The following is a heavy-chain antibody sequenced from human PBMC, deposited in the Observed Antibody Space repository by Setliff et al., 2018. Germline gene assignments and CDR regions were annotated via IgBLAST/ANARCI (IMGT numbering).Heavy chain of an antibody. CDR1: GFSFHDYG. J-gene: IGHJ6*03. D-gene: IGHD3-3*02. V-gene: IGHV3-20*04. CDR2: INWNGVSI. Sequence: GGSLRLSCAVSGFSFHDYGMGWVRQAPGKGLEWVSSINWNGVSIGYADSVKGRFTISRDNAKNSLYLQMNSLRAEDTALYYCARVPRIIIMVGVISHYYYMDVWGKGATVTVSS. CDR3: ARVPRIIIMVGVISHYYYMDV.